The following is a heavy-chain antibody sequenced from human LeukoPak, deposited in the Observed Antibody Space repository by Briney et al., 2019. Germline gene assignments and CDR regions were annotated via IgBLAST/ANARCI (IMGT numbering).Heavy chain of an antibody. J-gene: IGHJ4*02. Sequence: PSETLSLTCTVSGGSISSYYWSWIRQPPGKGLEWIGYIYNAGSTYYNPSLKSRVTTSLDTSKNQFSLRLSSVTAADTAVYYCARVVAATIYQFDHWGQGTLVTVSS. CDR1: GGSISSYY. CDR3: ARVVAATIYQFDH. CDR2: IYNAGST. D-gene: IGHD2-15*01. V-gene: IGHV4-59*12.